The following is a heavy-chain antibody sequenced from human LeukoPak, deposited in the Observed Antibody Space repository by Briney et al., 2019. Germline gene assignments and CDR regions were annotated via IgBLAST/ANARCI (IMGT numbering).Heavy chain of an antibody. CDR2: IIPIFGSA. J-gene: IGHJ5*02. Sequence: RASVKVSCKASRGTFSSYTYSWVRQAPGQGLEWMGTIIPIFGSARYAQRFQGRVTITTDESTSTSYMELSSLGSEDTAVYYCATDPRYSGGWGHWFDPWGQGTLVTVSS. CDR3: ATDPRYSGGWGHWFDP. CDR1: RGTFSSYT. D-gene: IGHD6-19*01. V-gene: IGHV1-69*05.